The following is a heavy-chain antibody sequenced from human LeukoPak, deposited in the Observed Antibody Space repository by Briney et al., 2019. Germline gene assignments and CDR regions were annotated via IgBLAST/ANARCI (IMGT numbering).Heavy chain of an antibody. CDR2: IYNSGSA. CDR1: GVSISSSSYY. V-gene: IGHV4-39*01. J-gene: IGHJ4*02. Sequence: SETLSLTCTVSGVSISSSSYYGGWIRQPPGKGLEWIGTIYNSGSAYYIPSLESRVTISVDTSKNQFSLKLNSVTAADTAVYYCARRVTSGWWDFWGQRTLVTVSS. D-gene: IGHD6-19*01. CDR3: ARRVTSGWWDF.